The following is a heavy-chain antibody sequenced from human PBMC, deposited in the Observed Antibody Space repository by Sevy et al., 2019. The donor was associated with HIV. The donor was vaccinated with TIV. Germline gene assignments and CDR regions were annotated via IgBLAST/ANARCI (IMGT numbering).Heavy chain of an antibody. D-gene: IGHD2-15*01. V-gene: IGHV1-69*13. CDR3: AGCSGGSGPTYYYYGMDV. Sequence: ASVKVSCKASGGTFSSYAISWVRQAPGQGREWMGGIIPIFGTANYGQKFQGRVTITADESTSAAYMELSSLRSEDTAVYYCAGCSGGSGPTYYYYGMDVWGQGTTVTVSS. CDR1: GGTFSSYA. CDR2: IIPIFGTA. J-gene: IGHJ6*02.